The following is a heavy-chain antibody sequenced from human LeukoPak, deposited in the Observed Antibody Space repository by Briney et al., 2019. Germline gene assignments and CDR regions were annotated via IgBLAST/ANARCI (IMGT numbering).Heavy chain of an antibody. CDR2: IGVGGIPT. CDR3: AKNTWKSSDSGRGRMDV. J-gene: IGHJ6*02. Sequence: GGSLRLSCAASGFSFSHYSMTWARQASGKGLEWISYIGVGGIPTNYADSVKARFTISRDDAQNSLYLQMNSLRAEDTAVYYCAKNTWKSSDSGRGRMDVWGQGTTVTVSS. V-gene: IGHV3-48*01. D-gene: IGHD3-10*01. CDR1: GFSFSHYS.